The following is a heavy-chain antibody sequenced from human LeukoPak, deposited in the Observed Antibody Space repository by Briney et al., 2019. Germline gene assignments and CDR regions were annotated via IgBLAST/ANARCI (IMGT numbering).Heavy chain of an antibody. CDR3: AKEGSPRVRGVMDY. CDR1: GFAFNNYA. D-gene: IGHD3-10*01. V-gene: IGHV3-23*01. Sequence: GGSLRLSCAASGFAFNNYAMSWVRQAPGRGLEWVSGISGSGGSTYYADSVKGRFTISRDNSKNTLYLQMNSLRAEDTAVYYCAKEGSPRVRGVMDYWGQGTLVTVSS. CDR2: ISGSGGST. J-gene: IGHJ4*02.